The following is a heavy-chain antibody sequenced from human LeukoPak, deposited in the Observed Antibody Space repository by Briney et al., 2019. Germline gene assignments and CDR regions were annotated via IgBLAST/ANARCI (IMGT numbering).Heavy chain of an antibody. D-gene: IGHD5-24*01. V-gene: IGHV3-23*01. CDR1: GFTFSNYA. Sequence: GGSLRLSCAASGFTFSNYAMNWVRQAPGKGLEWVSTISGGGGTTYYADSAKGRFTISRDSSKNTLYLQMNSLRAEDTAAYYCAKGRRDGHNFDFDYWGQGTLVTVSS. CDR3: AKGRRDGHNFDFDY. CDR2: ISGGGGTT. J-gene: IGHJ4*02.